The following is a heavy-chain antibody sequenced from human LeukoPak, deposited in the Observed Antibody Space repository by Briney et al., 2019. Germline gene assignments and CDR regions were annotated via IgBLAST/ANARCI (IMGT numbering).Heavy chain of an antibody. J-gene: IGHJ6*02. Sequence: GGSLRLSCAASGFTCSSSARGWVRQVPGKGLEWVSGISASGGSTYYADSVRGRFTISRDNSKNTLYVQMNSLRDEDTAVYYCANAPRPSYSGSLYYYYGMDVWGQGTTVTVSS. CDR1: GFTCSSSA. CDR3: ANAPRPSYSGSLYYYYGMDV. CDR2: ISASGGST. V-gene: IGHV3-23*01. D-gene: IGHD6-6*01.